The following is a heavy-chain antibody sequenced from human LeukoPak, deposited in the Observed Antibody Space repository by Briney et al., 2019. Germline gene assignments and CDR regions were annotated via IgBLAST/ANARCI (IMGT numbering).Heavy chain of an antibody. CDR3: ARDPGGHWGFDY. D-gene: IGHD3-16*01. V-gene: IGHV1-18*01. Sequence: ASVKVSCKASGYTFTSYAMHWVRQAPGQGFEWMGWISVSSGATNYAQKFHDRITMTTDTSTSTAYMELRSLRSDDTAVYYCARDPGGHWGFDYWGQGALVTVSS. J-gene: IGHJ4*02. CDR1: GYTFTSYA. CDR2: ISVSSGAT.